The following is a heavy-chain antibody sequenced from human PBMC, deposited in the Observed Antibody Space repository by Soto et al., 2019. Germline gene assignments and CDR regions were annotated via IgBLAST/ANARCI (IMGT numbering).Heavy chain of an antibody. D-gene: IGHD6-25*01. J-gene: IGHJ4*02. V-gene: IGHV1-3*01. Sequence: ASVKVSCKASGYTFTSYAMHLVRQAPVQILELIVWINAGNFNTKYSQKFQGRVTITMYTSASTAYMELIILISEDTAVYYCARAGAAPADFDYWGQGTLVNVSX. CDR3: ARAGAAPADFDY. CDR1: GYTFTSYA. CDR2: INAGNFNT.